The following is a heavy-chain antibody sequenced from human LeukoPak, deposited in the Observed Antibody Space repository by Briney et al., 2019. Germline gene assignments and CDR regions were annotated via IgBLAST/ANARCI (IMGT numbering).Heavy chain of an antibody. CDR1: RFIFRSYA. CDR2: ISSNGGST. V-gene: IGHV3-64*05. Sequence: PGGSLRLSCTASRFIFRSYAMHWVRQAPGKGLEYVSAISSNGGSTYYADSVKGRFTISSDNSKNTLYFQMNSLRVEDTAVYYCVKTLGDTAMVTDAFDIWGQGTMVTVSS. CDR3: VKTLGDTAMVTDAFDI. J-gene: IGHJ3*02. D-gene: IGHD5-18*01.